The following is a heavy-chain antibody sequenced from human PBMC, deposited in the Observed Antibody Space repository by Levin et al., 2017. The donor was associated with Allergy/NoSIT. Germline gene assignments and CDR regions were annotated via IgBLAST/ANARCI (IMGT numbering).Heavy chain of an antibody. Sequence: QPGGSLRLSCAASGFTFSSYAMSWVRQAPGKGLEWVSAISGSGGSTYYADSVKGRFTISRDNSKNTLYLQMNSLRAEDTAVYYCARRYSYGYLMSGQPPDYWGQGTLVTVSS. V-gene: IGHV3-23*01. CDR1: GFTFSSYA. J-gene: IGHJ4*02. CDR3: ARRYSYGYLMSGQPPDY. CDR2: ISGSGGST. D-gene: IGHD5-18*01.